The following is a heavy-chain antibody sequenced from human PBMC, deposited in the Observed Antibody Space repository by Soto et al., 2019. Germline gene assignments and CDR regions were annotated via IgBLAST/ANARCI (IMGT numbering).Heavy chain of an antibody. CDR2: IHNDGSTT. CDR1: GFTFSSYW. D-gene: IGHD1-7*01. Sequence: GGSLRLSCAASGFTFSSYWMHWVRQAPGKGLMWVSRIHNDGSTTRYADSVKGRFTISRDNAKNTLYLQMSSLRVEDTAVYYCARHNWNSYWGPGTLVTVSS. V-gene: IGHV3-74*01. J-gene: IGHJ4*01. CDR3: ARHNWNSY.